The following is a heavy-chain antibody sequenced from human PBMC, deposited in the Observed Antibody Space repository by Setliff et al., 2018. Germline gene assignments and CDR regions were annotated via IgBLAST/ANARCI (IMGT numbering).Heavy chain of an antibody. V-gene: IGHV1-18*01. Sequence: GASVKVSCKASGYTLSNSILSWVRQAPGQGLEWMGWVSTYNGDTNYAQKFRGRVTMTTDISTSTVYMELRTLRSDDTAVYYCARRPIALAGYRKGAFDIWGQGTMVTVSS. J-gene: IGHJ3*02. D-gene: IGHD6-19*01. CDR3: ARRPIALAGYRKGAFDI. CDR1: GYTLSNSI. CDR2: VSTYNGDT.